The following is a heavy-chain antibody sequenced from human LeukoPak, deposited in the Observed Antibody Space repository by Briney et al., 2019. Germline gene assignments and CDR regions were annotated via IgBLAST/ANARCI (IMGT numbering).Heavy chain of an antibody. V-gene: IGHV4-4*09. CDR1: GGSISCYY. Sequence: WETLSLTCTVSGGSISCYYWSWLRQPPGKGLEWSGYIYTSGSTNYNPSLKIRVTISVDTSKNQFSLKLSSVTAADTAVYYCARGPPRYCSGGSCSDYWGQGTLVTVSS. J-gene: IGHJ4*02. D-gene: IGHD2-15*01. CDR3: ARGPPRYCSGGSCSDY. CDR2: IYTSGST.